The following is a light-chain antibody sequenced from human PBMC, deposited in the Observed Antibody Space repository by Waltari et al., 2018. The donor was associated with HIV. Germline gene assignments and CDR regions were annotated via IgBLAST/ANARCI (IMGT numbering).Light chain of an antibody. CDR2: AVS. V-gene: IGLV2-8*01. CDR3: SSYAGSNNVI. CDR1: SRDVGGYNY. J-gene: IGLJ2*01. Sequence: QPALTQPPSASGSPGQSVTISCTGTSRDVGGYNYVSWYQQHPGKAPKLMIYAVSKRPSGVPDRFSGSKSGNTASLTVSGLQAEDEAEYYCSSYAGSNNVIFGGGTKLTVL.